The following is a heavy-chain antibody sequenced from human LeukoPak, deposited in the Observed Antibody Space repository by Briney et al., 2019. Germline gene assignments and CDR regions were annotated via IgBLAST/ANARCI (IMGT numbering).Heavy chain of an antibody. V-gene: IGHV3-30-3*01. J-gene: IGHJ4*02. CDR2: ISYDGSNK. D-gene: IGHD6-13*01. CDR1: GFTFSSYA. Sequence: PGGSLRLSCAASGFTFSSYAMHWVRQAPGKGLEWVAVISYDGSNKYYADSVKGRFTISRDNSKNTLYLQMNSLRAEDTAVYYCAKGGSGAAAGSDYWGQGTLVTVSS. CDR3: AKGGSGAAAGSDY.